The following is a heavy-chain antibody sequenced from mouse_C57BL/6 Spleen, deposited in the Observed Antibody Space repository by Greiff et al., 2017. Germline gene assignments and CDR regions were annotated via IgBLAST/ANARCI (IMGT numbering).Heavy chain of an antibody. D-gene: IGHD1-1*01. CDR1: GFTFSSYT. CDR2: ISGGGGNT. CDR3: ARQITTVVAHYYAMDY. V-gene: IGHV5-9*01. Sequence: EVQGVESGGGLVKPGGSLKLSCAASGFTFSSYTMSWVRQTPEKRLEWVATISGGGGNTYYPDSVKGRFTISRDNAKNTLYLQMSSLRSEYTALYYCARQITTVVAHYYAMDYWGQGTSVTVSS. J-gene: IGHJ4*01.